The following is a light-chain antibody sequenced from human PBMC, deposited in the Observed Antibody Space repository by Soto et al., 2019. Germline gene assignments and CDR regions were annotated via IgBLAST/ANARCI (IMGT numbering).Light chain of an antibody. Sequence: EIVLTQSPGTLSLSPGERATLSCRASQSVSSSYLAWYQQKPGQAPRLLIYGASSRATGITDRLSGSGSGTDVTLTISRLEPEDFAVYYCQQYGSSPWTFGQGTKVEIK. CDR3: QQYGSSPWT. V-gene: IGKV3-20*01. CDR2: GAS. J-gene: IGKJ1*01. CDR1: QSVSSSY.